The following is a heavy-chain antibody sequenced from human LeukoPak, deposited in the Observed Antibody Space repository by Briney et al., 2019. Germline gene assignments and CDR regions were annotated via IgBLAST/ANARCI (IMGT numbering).Heavy chain of an antibody. CDR1: GYTFTGYY. V-gene: IGHV1-2*02. D-gene: IGHD2-15*01. CDR3: ARERYCSGGSCYYYYGMDV. CDR2: INPNSGGT. J-gene: IGHJ6*02. Sequence: GASVKVSCKASGYTFTGYYMHWVRQAPGQGLKWMGWINPNSGGTNYAQKFQGRVTMTRDTSISTAYMELSRLRSDDTAVYYCARERYCSGGSCYYYYGMDVWGQGTTVTVSS.